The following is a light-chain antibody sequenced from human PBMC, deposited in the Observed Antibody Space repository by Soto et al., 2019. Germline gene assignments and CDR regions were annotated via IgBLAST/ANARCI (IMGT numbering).Light chain of an antibody. CDR1: QSVSSSY. CDR2: GAS. CDR3: QQYGSSPLT. J-gene: IGKJ4*01. Sequence: EIVLTQSPGTLSLSPGERATLSCRASQSVSSSYLAWYQQKPGQAPRLLIYGASSRATGIPDRFSGSGSGTDFTLTISRLEPEDFSVYYRQQYGSSPLTFGGGTNVDI. V-gene: IGKV3-20*01.